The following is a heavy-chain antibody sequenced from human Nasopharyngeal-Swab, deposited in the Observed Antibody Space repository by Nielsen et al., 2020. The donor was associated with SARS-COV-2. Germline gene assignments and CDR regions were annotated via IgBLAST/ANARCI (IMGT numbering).Heavy chain of an antibody. CDR3: ARMAEMATEKFDY. CDR2: IFSNDEK. V-gene: IGHV2-26*01. D-gene: IGHD5-24*01. Sequence: WIRQPPGKALEWLAHIFSNDEKSCSTSLKSRLTISKDTSKSQVVLTMTNMDPVDTATYYCARMAEMATEKFDYWGQGTLVTVSS. J-gene: IGHJ4*02.